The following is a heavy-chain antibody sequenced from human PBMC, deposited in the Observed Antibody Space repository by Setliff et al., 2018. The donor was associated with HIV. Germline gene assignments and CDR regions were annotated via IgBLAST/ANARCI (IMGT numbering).Heavy chain of an antibody. D-gene: IGHD4-17*01. J-gene: IGHJ4*02. CDR2: IYHSGTT. CDR1: GYSISSDYQ. Sequence: LSLTCTVSGYSISSDYQWGWIRQPPGKGLEWIGSIYHSGTTYCNPSLKSRVTISADTSKNQFSLKLISVTAADTAVFYCARVDYGDYDFGYWGQGTLVTVSS. CDR3: ARVDYGDYDFGY. V-gene: IGHV4-38-2*02.